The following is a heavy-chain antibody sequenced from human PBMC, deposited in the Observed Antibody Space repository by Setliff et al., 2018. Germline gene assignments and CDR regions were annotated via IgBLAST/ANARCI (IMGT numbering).Heavy chain of an antibody. Sequence: PSETLSLTCTVSGGSFTTYYWSWIRQSPGKGLEWIGYIYYSGSTNYNPSLKSRVSISVDTYKNQFSLRLTSVTAAATAVYYCAREYYYARSRNFDYWGQGTLVTSPQ. CDR1: GGSFTTYY. CDR2: IYYSGST. CDR3: AREYYYARSRNFDY. V-gene: IGHV4-59*01. J-gene: IGHJ4*02. D-gene: IGHD3-22*01.